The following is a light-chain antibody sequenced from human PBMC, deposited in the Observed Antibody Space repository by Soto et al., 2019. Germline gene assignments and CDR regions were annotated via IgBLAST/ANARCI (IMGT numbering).Light chain of an antibody. CDR2: EVR. CDR3: SSYAGSNNLGI. Sequence: QSVLTQPPSASGSPGQSVTISCTGTSSDVGGYNYVSWYQQHPGKAPKIIIYEVRNRPSGVPDRFSGSKSGNTASLTVSGLQAEDEADYYCSSYAGSNNLGIFGGGTKVTVL. V-gene: IGLV2-8*01. J-gene: IGLJ2*01. CDR1: SSDVGGYNY.